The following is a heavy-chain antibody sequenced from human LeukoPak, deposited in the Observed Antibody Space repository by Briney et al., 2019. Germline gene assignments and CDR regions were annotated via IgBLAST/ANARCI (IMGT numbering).Heavy chain of an antibody. D-gene: IGHD3-10*01. Sequence: ASVKVSCKASGYTFTSYGISWVRQAPGQGLEWMGWISAYNGNTNYAQKLQGRVTMTTDTSTSTAYMELRSLRSDDTAVYYCARDRESSYYYGSGRPAKDYWGQGTLSPSPQ. V-gene: IGHV1-18*01. CDR3: ARDRESSYYYGSGRPAKDY. CDR1: GYTFTSYG. CDR2: ISAYNGNT. J-gene: IGHJ4*02.